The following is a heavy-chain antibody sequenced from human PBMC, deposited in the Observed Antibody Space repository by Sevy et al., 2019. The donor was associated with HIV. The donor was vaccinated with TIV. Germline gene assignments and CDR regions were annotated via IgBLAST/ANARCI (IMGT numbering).Heavy chain of an antibody. D-gene: IGHD6-13*01. CDR2: IIPMFGAP. V-gene: IGHV1-69*13. CDR3: ARDSLYSTNWAFDY. CDR1: GHTFSNYA. J-gene: IGHJ4*02. Sequence: ASVKVSCKASGHTFSNYAISWVRQAPGQGLEWMGGIIPMFGAPNYAQKFQGRVTITADESTSTAYMQLSSLRSEDTAVYYCARDSLYSTNWAFDYWGQETLVTVSS.